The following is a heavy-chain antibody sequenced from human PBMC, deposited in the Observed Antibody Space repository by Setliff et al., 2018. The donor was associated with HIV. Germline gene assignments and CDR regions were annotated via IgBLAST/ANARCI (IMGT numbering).Heavy chain of an antibody. CDR1: GGSFSGYW. Sequence: ETLSLTCAVYGGSFSGYWWSWIRQLPGKGLDRIAEIDQGGSANHNPSLKSRLTISVDTSKNQFSLKLRSMTAADSAVYYCARGLVGYNTNHRWSNWFDSWGQGTLVT. V-gene: IGHV4-34*01. CDR2: IDQGGSA. J-gene: IGHJ5*01. CDR3: ARGLVGYNTNHRWSNWFDS. D-gene: IGHD1-1*01.